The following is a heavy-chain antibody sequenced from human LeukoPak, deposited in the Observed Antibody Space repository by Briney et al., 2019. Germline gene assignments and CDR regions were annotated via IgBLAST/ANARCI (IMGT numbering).Heavy chain of an antibody. CDR2: IYYSGST. J-gene: IGHJ2*01. CDR1: GGSISSGDYY. D-gene: IGHD6-19*01. CDR3: ARDRRGWYQALWYFDL. V-gene: IGHV4-30-4*08. Sequence: SQTLSLTCTVSGGSISSGDYYWSWIRQPPGKGLEWIGYIYYSGSTYYNPSLKSRVTISVDTSKNQFSLKLSSVTAADTAVYYCARDRRGWYQALWYFDLWGRGTLVTVSS.